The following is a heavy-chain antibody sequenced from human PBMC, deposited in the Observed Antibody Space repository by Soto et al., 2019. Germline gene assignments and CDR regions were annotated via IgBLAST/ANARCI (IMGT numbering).Heavy chain of an antibody. V-gene: IGHV3-21*01. J-gene: IGHJ4*02. Sequence: GGSLRLSCAASGFTFSSYSMNWVHQAPGKGLEWVSSISSSSSYIYYADSVKGRFTISRDNAKNSLYLQMNSLRAEDTAVYYCARDPLSSGWSNFDYWGQGTLVTVSS. CDR1: GFTFSSYS. CDR3: ARDPLSSGWSNFDY. CDR2: ISSSSSYI. D-gene: IGHD6-19*01.